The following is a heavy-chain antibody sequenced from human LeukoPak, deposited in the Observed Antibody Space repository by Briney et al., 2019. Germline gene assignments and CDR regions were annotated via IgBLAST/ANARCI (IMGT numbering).Heavy chain of an antibody. CDR2: ISGSGGST. CDR1: GFTYSNFA. D-gene: IGHD1-26*01. V-gene: IGHV3-23*01. J-gene: IGHJ4*02. CDR3: GKEGRGMGAATIDY. Sequence: GESLSLSCAPSGFTYSNFAMSWLGQAPGKALEWVSGISGSGGSTYYADSVSRFSISRDNSKNKLYLPMTSLRAEDTAVYYCGKEGRGMGAATIDYWGQGTLVTVS.